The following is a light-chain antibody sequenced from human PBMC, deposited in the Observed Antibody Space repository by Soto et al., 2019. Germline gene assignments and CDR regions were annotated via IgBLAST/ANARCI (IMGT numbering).Light chain of an antibody. Sequence: QLVLTQSPSASASLGASVKLTCTLSSGHSTYAIAWHQQQPEKGPRYLMKLDSDGSHSKGDGIPDRFSGSSSGAERYLTISSLQSEDEADYYCQTWATVPDWVFSGGTKLTVL. CDR3: QTWATVPDWV. CDR1: SGHSTYA. V-gene: IGLV4-69*01. J-gene: IGLJ3*02. CDR2: LDSDGSH.